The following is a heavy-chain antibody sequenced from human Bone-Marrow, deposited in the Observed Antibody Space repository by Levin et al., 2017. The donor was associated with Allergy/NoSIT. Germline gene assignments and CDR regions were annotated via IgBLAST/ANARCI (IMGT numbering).Heavy chain of an antibody. D-gene: IGHD3-16*02. CDR3: AKDEALYDYVWGSYRYNWFDP. Sequence: GGSLRLSCAASGFTFSSYAMSRVRQAPGKGLEWVSAISGSGGSTYYADSVKGRFTISRDNSKNTLYLQMNSLRAEDTAVYYCAKDEALYDYVWGSYRYNWFDPWGQGTLVTVSS. CDR2: ISGSGGST. CDR1: GFTFSSYA. J-gene: IGHJ5*02. V-gene: IGHV3-23*01.